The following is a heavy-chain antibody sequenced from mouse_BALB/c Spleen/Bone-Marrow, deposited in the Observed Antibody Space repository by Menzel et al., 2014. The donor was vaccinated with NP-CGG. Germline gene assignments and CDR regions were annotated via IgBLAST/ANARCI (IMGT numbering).Heavy chain of an antibody. CDR2: IRGGSNNYAT. CDR1: GFTFNTHA. V-gene: IGHV10-1*02. CDR3: VSSAYGSKFAY. D-gene: IGHD1-1*01. J-gene: IGHJ3*01. Sequence: EVMLVESGGGLVQPKGSLKLSCAASGFTFNTHAMNWVRQAPGKGLEWVARIRGGSNNYATYYADSVKDRFTISRDDSQSRLYLQMNNLKTEDTAMYYCVSSAYGSKFAYWGQGTLVTVSA.